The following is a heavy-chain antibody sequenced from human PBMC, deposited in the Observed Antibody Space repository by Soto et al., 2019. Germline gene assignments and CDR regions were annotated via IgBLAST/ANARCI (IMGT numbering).Heavy chain of an antibody. D-gene: IGHD3-22*01. Sequence: GASVKVSCKASGGTFSSYAISWVRQAPGQGLEWMGGIIPIFGTANYAQKFQGRVTITADESTSTAYMELSSLRSEDTAVYYCARGSYYYDSSGYPAGMDVWGQGTTVTVSS. J-gene: IGHJ6*02. CDR1: GGTFSSYA. CDR2: IIPIFGTA. CDR3: ARGSYYYDSSGYPAGMDV. V-gene: IGHV1-69*13.